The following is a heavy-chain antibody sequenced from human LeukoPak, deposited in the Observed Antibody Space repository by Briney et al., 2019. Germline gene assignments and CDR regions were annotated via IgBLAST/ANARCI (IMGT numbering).Heavy chain of an antibody. V-gene: IGHV3-11*04. CDR1: GFTFSDYY. J-gene: IGHJ6*03. Sequence: GGSLRLSCAASGFTFSDYYMTWIRQAPGKGLEWVSYISSSGSTIYYADSVKGVFTISRDNARNSLYLQMNSLRAEDTAVYYCARGRGGYYYSSGSYYYYMDVWGKGTTVTVSS. CDR2: ISSSGSTI. CDR3: ARGRGGYYYSSGSYYYYMDV. D-gene: IGHD3-10*01.